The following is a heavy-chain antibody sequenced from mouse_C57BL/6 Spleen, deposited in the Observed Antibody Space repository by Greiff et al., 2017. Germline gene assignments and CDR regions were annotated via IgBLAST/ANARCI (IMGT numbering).Heavy chain of an antibody. CDR2: IDPEDGGT. Sequence: VQLQQSGAELVRPGASVKLSCTASGYNINDYYMHWVKQRPEQGLEWIGRIDPEDGGTEYAPKFQGKATMTADTSSNTAYLQLSSLTSEDTAVYYCARYYYGSSHLDYWGQGTSVTVSS. D-gene: IGHD1-1*01. CDR3: ARYYYGSSHLDY. V-gene: IGHV14-1*01. CDR1: GYNINDYY. J-gene: IGHJ4*01.